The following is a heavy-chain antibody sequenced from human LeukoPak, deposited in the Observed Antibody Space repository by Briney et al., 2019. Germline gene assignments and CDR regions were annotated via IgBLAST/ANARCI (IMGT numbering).Heavy chain of an antibody. CDR1: GFTFSTYS. V-gene: IGHV3-21*01. CDR2: ISGSSSYI. D-gene: IGHD3-10*01. CDR3: AREARRSDYGEGNYIDY. Sequence: GGSLRLSCAASGFTFSTYSMIWVRQAPGRGLEWVSIISGSSSYIYYADSLKGRFTISRDNAENSVSLQMNSLRADDTAVYYCAREARRSDYGEGNYIDYWGQGTLVTVSS. J-gene: IGHJ4*02.